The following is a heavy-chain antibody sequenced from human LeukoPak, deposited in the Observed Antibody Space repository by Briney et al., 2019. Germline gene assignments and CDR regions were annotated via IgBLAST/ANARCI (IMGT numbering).Heavy chain of an antibody. J-gene: IGHJ2*01. V-gene: IGHV3-7*01. CDR3: ARVRREYWYFDL. Sequence: GGSLRLSCAASGFTFSSYWMSWVRQAPGKGLEWVANIKQDGSEKYYVDSVKGRFTVSRDYAKNSLYLQMNSLRAEDTAMYYCARVRREYWYFDLWGRGTLVTVSS. CDR1: GFTFSSYW. CDR2: IKQDGSEK.